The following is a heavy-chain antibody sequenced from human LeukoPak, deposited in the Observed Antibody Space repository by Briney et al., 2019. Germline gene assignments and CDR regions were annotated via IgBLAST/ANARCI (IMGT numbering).Heavy chain of an antibody. CDR1: GGTFSSYA. D-gene: IGHD2-21*01. V-gene: IGHV1-8*02. Sequence: ASVKVSCKASGGTFSSYAINWVRQATGQGLEWMGWMNPNSGNTGYAQKFQGRVTKTRNTSISTAYMELSSLRSEDTAVYYCARKASPYYYGMDVWGQGTTVTVSS. J-gene: IGHJ6*02. CDR3: ARKASPYYYGMDV. CDR2: MNPNSGNT.